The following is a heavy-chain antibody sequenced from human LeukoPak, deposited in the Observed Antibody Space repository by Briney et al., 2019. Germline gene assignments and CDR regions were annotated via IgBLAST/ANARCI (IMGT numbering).Heavy chain of an antibody. CDR3: AMDPNGDYLGAFDL. V-gene: IGHV3-13*01. D-gene: IGHD4-17*01. J-gene: IGHJ3*01. CDR1: GFTFIDYD. CDR2: IGIRGDT. Sequence: GGSLRLSCAASGFTFIDYDMHWVRQVIGKGLEWVSAIGIRGDTHYSGSVKGRFTISRDNSKNTLYLEMTNLRAEDAAVYFCAMDPNGDYLGAFDLWGQGTLVTVSS.